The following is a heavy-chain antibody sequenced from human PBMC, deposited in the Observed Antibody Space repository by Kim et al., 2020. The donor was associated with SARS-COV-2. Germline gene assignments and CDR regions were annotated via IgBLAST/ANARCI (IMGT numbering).Heavy chain of an antibody. D-gene: IGHD2-15*01. CDR2: IIPIFGTA. CDR1: GGTFSSYA. CDR3: ARDHGGCSGGSCYSGGRYYYYGMDV. J-gene: IGHJ6*02. Sequence: SVKVSCKASGGTFSSYAISWVRQAPGQGLEWMGGIIPIFGTANYAQKFQGRVTITADESTSTAYMELSSLRSEDTAVYYCARDHGGCSGGSCYSGGRYYYYGMDVWGQGTTVTVSS. V-gene: IGHV1-69*13.